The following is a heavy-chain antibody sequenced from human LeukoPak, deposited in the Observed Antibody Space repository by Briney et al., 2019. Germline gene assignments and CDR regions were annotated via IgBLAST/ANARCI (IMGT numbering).Heavy chain of an antibody. CDR1: GYTFTGYY. CDR2: INPNSGGT. CDR3: ARDSESGGRYCSSTSCYYPV. D-gene: IGHD2-2*01. Sequence: ASVKVSCKASGYTFTGYYMHWVRQAPGQGLEWMGWINPNSGGTNYAQKFQGRVTMTRDTSISTAYMELSRLRSDDTAVYYCARDSESGGRYCSSTSCYYPVWGKGTTVTVSS. J-gene: IGHJ6*04. V-gene: IGHV1-2*02.